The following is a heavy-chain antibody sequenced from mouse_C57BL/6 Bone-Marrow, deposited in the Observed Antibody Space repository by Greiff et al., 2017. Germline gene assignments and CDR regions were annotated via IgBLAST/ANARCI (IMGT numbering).Heavy chain of an antibody. J-gene: IGHJ2*01. CDR1: GYTFTSYT. CDR2: INPSSGYT. V-gene: IGHV1-4*01. Sequence: VQRVESGAELARPGASVKMSCKASGYTFTSYTMHWVKQRPGQGLEWIGYINPSSGYTKYNQKFKDKATLTADKSSSTAYMQLSSLTSEDSAVYYCARNSYYSGDFDYWGQGTTLTVSS. CDR3: ARNSYYSGDFDY. D-gene: IGHD2-12*01.